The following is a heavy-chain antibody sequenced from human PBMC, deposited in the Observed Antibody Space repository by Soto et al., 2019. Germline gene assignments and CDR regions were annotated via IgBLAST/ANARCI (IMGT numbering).Heavy chain of an antibody. D-gene: IGHD3-3*01. CDR3: ARIKLVEWFFINVDVYDMDV. Sequence: GGSLRLSCAASGVSLSDYAVNWVRQAPGKGLEWVSFISSDSRTIYYGDSVKGRFTVSRDNARNSVSLQMDSLRDEDTAVYYCARIKLVEWFFINVDVYDMDVWGQGTPVTVSS. CDR1: GVSLSDYA. J-gene: IGHJ6*02. V-gene: IGHV3-48*02. CDR2: ISSDSRTI.